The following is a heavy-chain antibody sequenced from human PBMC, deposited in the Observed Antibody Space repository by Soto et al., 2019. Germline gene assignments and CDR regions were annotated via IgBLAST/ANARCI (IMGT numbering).Heavy chain of an antibody. V-gene: IGHV6-1*01. CDR1: GDRVSTNSAA. Sequence: SQTLSLTCAISGDRVSTNSAAWNWIRQSPSRGLEWLGRTYYRSKWYIDYALSVQSRITINPDTSKNQFSLQLDSVTPDDTAVYYCARARDYDAWSGYTSQYYYYGMDVWGQGTTGTVSS. CDR2: TYYRSKWYI. J-gene: IGHJ6*02. D-gene: IGHD3-3*01. CDR3: ARARDYDAWSGYTSQYYYYGMDV.